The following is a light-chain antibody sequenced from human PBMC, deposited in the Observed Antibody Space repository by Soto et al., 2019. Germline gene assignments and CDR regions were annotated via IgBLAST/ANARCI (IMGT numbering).Light chain of an antibody. J-gene: IGKJ1*01. V-gene: IGKV3-15*01. Sequence: TMMTQSPATLSVSLGERATLSCRASQSLRSSLAWYQQKPGQAPRLLIYDASTRATGIPARFSGSGSGTEFSLTISNLQPDDCATYYCQQYENYWTFGQGTKVDMK. CDR1: QSLRSS. CDR3: QQYENYWT. CDR2: DAS.